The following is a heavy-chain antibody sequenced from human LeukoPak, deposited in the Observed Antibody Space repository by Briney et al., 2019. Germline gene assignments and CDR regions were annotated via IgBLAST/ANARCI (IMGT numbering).Heavy chain of an antibody. CDR1: GFTFRSYS. Sequence: GGSLRLSCAVSGFTFRSYSMNWVRQAPGRGLEWVSSISSSSTYLYYADSVQGRFTISRDNAGKSLFLQMNSLRVEDTAVYYCARDSGYSSGPPNPNYIFDYWGQGTLVAVSS. D-gene: IGHD5-18*01. CDR3: ARDSGYSSGPPNPNYIFDY. V-gene: IGHV3-21*03. J-gene: IGHJ4*02. CDR2: ISSSSTYL.